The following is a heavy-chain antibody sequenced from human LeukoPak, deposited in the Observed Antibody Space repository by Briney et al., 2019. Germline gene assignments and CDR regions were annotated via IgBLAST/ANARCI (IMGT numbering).Heavy chain of an antibody. CDR3: ARGRVLAYGFLEWLLSEYFDY. CDR2: INHSGST. J-gene: IGHJ4*02. V-gene: IGHV4-34*01. D-gene: IGHD3-3*01. Sequence: SETLSLTCAVYGGSFSGYHWSWIRQPPGKGLEWIGEINHSGSTNYNPSLKSRVTISVDTSKNQFSLKLSSVTAADTAVYYCARGRVLAYGFLEWLLSEYFDYWGQGTLVTVSS. CDR1: GGSFSGYH.